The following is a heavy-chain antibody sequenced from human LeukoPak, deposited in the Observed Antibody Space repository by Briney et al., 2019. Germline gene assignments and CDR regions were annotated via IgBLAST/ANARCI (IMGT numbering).Heavy chain of an antibody. CDR1: GYTFTSCG. CDR2: ININNGST. J-gene: IGHJ6*02. D-gene: IGHD1-26*01. CDR3: ARDALKWESGYDYYYGLDV. Sequence: ASVKVSCKASGYTFTSCGISWVRQAPGQGLEWMGWININNGSTEYAQNLQARVTMTTDTSTSTAYMELRSLRSDDTAVYYCARDALKWESGYDYYYGLDVWGQGTTVTVSS. V-gene: IGHV1-18*01.